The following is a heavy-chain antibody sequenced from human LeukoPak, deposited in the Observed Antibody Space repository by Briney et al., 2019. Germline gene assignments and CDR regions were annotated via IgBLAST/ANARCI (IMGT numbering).Heavy chain of an antibody. Sequence: GGSLRLPCEASGFSFSSYEMNWVRQAPGKGLEWVSYIGSSGSTVYYADSVKGRFTTSRDNAKNSLYLQMNSLRDEDTAVYYCARDTPLYADSPDAFDIWGQGTMVTVSS. V-gene: IGHV3-48*03. J-gene: IGHJ3*02. CDR2: IGSSGSTV. CDR3: ARDTPLYADSPDAFDI. D-gene: IGHD2/OR15-2a*01. CDR1: GFSFSSYE.